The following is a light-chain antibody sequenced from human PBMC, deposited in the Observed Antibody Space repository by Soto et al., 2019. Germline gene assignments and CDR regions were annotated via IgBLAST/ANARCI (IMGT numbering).Light chain of an antibody. J-gene: IGLJ1*01. CDR3: SSYTSSSTYV. Sequence: QSALTQPPSVSGSPGQSVTISCTGASSDVGSYNRVSWYQQFPATAPKLLNYEVSNRPSGVPDRFSGSKSGNTASLTISGLQAEDEADYYCSSYTSSSTYVFGTGTKVTV. V-gene: IGLV2-18*02. CDR1: SSDVGSYNR. CDR2: EVS.